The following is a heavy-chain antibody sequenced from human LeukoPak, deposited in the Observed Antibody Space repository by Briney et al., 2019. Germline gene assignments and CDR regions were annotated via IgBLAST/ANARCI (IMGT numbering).Heavy chain of an antibody. CDR2: ISAYNGNT. D-gene: IGHD3-9*01. CDR1: GYTFTSYG. V-gene: IGHV1-18*01. CDR3: ARADYDILTSFPPFDY. Sequence: ASVKVSCKASGYTFTSYGISWVRQAPGQGLEWMGWISAYNGNTNYAQKLQGRVTMTRDTSISTAYMELSRLRSDDTAVYYCARADYDILTSFPPFDYWGQGTLVTVSS. J-gene: IGHJ4*02.